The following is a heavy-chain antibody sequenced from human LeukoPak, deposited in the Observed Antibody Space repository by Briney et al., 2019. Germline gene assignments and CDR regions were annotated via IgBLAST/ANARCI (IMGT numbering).Heavy chain of an antibody. CDR3: ASFYGSGFAFDY. CDR2: IYHSGST. Sequence: PSETLSLTCTVSGYSISSGYYWGWIRQPPGKGLEWIGNIYHSGSTYYNPSLKSRVTISVDTSKNQFSLKLSSVTAADTAVYYCASFYGSGFAFDYWGQGTLVTVSS. D-gene: IGHD3-10*01. J-gene: IGHJ4*02. V-gene: IGHV4-38-2*02. CDR1: GYSISSGYY.